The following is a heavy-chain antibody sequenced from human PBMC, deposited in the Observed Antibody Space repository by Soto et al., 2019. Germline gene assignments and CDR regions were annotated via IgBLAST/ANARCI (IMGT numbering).Heavy chain of an antibody. Sequence: SETLSLTCAVSGSSIRSGYYWGWIRQPPGKGLEWIGNIYYSGSTYYSSSLKSRVTISLDTSKNHFSLTLSSVTAADTAVYYCARLGYDRSFYYSFDYWGKGKLVTVSS. CDR2: IYYSGST. J-gene: IGHJ4*02. V-gene: IGHV4-38-2*01. D-gene: IGHD3-22*01. CDR3: ARLGYDRSFYYSFDY. CDR1: GSSIRSGYY.